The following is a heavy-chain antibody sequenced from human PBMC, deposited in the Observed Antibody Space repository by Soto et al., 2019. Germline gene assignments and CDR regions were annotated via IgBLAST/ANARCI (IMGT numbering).Heavy chain of an antibody. J-gene: IGHJ3*02. Sequence: QVQLVESGGGVVQPGRSLRLSCAASGFTFSSYAMHWVRQAPGKGLEWVAVISYDGSNKYYADSVKGRFTFSRDNSKNSMYRKRNGLRAEDRAVYYCGRDSGKGGPGSFDIWGQGTMVPVSS. CDR3: GRDSGKGGPGSFDI. CDR1: GFTFSSYA. V-gene: IGHV3-30-3*01. CDR2: ISYDGSNK. D-gene: IGHD3-16*01.